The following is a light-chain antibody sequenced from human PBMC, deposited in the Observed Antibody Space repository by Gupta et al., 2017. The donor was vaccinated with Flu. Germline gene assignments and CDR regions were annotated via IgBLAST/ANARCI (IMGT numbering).Light chain of an antibody. CDR1: SSDIGNYNR. V-gene: IGLV2-18*02. CDR3: SSYTSSSTYV. CDR2: EVS. Sequence: QSALTQPPSVSGSPGQSVTISCTGTSSDIGNYNRVSWYQQSPDKAPKLMIYEVSNRPSGVPDRFSGSKSDNTASLTISGLQAEDEADYYCSSYTSSSTYVFGTGTKVTVL. J-gene: IGLJ1*01.